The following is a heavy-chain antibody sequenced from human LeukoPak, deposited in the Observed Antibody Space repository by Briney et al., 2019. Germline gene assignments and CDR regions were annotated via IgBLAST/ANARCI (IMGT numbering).Heavy chain of an antibody. CDR1: DVSISSGLYY. D-gene: IGHD6-13*01. V-gene: IGHV4-39*01. CDR3: ARHSSSWYYFDY. J-gene: IGHJ4*02. CDR2: ISYSGIT. Sequence: SETLSLTCSVSDVSISSGLYYWGWIRQSPGRGLEWIGSISYSGITFYTPSLKSRGTISVDTSKNQFSLKLKSLTATDTAIYYCARHSSSWYYFDYWAQGILVTVSS.